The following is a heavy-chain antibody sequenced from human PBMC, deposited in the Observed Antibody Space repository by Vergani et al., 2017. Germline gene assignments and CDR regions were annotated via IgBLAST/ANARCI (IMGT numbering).Heavy chain of an antibody. D-gene: IGHD6-6*01. CDR1: GFTFSSYW. Sequence: EVQLVESGGGLVKRGGSLRLSCAASGFTFSSYWMSWVRQAPGKGLEWVANIKQDGSEKYYVDSVKGRFTISRDNAKNSLYLQMNSLRAEDTAVYYCASPKYSSSSGYFQHWGQGTLVTVSS. CDR3: ASPKYSSSSGYFQH. CDR2: IKQDGSEK. V-gene: IGHV3-7*01. J-gene: IGHJ1*01.